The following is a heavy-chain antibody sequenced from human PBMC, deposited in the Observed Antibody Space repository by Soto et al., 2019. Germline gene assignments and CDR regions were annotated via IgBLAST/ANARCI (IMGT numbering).Heavy chain of an antibody. V-gene: IGHV3-7*01. CDR1: GFTFSGYW. CDR2: INQDGSEK. Sequence: GGSLRLSCAASGFTFSGYWMNWVRQAPGKGLEWVANINQDGSEKSYVDSVKGRFTISRDNAKNSLYLQMNSLRAEDTAMYYCAIYCGSPSCGISLSDHWGPGTLVTVSS. D-gene: IGHD2-2*01. CDR3: AIYCGSPSCGISLSDH. J-gene: IGHJ4*02.